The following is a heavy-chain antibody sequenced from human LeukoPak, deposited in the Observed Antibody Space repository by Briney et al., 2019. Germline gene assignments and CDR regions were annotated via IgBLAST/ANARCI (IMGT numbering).Heavy chain of an antibody. CDR2: INTNTGNP. CDR3: AGGSSSSPSYYYYMDV. CDR1: GYTFTSYG. V-gene: IGHV7-4-1*02. D-gene: IGHD6-13*01. Sequence: ASVKVSCKASGYTFTSYGISWVRQAPGQGLEWMGWINTNTGNPTYAQGFTGRFVFSLDTSVSTAYLQISSLKAEDTAVYYCAGGSSSSPSYYYYMDVWGKGTTVTVSS. J-gene: IGHJ6*03.